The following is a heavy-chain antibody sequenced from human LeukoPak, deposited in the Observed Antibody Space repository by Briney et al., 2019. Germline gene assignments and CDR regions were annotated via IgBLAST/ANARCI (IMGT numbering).Heavy chain of an antibody. Sequence: GASVKVSCKASGYTFTNYGMTWVRQAPGQGLEWMGWISAYNDNTNYAPKFQGRVTMTTDTSTSTAYMELRSLRSDDTAVYYCAPELRGYSGYAGGSYWGQGTLVTVSS. CDR3: APELRGYSGYAGGSY. CDR1: GYTFTNYG. J-gene: IGHJ4*02. CDR2: ISAYNDNT. V-gene: IGHV1-18*01. D-gene: IGHD5-12*01.